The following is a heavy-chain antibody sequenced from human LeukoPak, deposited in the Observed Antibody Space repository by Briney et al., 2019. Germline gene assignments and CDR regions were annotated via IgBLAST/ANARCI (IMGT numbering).Heavy chain of an antibody. Sequence: SVKVSCKASGGTFSSYAISWVRQAPGQGLEWMGRIIPILGIANYAQKFQGRVTITADKSTSTAYMELSSLRSEDTAVYYCATGHVLRYFDWLLPFDYWGQGTLVTVSS. V-gene: IGHV1-69*04. J-gene: IGHJ4*02. CDR2: IIPILGIA. CDR3: ATGHVLRYFDWLLPFDY. CDR1: GGTFSSYA. D-gene: IGHD3-9*01.